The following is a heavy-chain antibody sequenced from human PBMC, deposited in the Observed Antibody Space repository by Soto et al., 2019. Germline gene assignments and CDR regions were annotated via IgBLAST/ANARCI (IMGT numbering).Heavy chain of an antibody. CDR2: IKSDGSIT. Sequence: EVQLAESGGGLVQPGGSLRLSCAASGFTFSSYWMHWVRQAPGKGLVWVSRIKSDGSITTYADSVKGRFTISRDNAKNTLYLQMSRQRAEDTAVYYCARDVLGTSAGVDLDYWGQGTLVTVSS. CDR1: GFTFSSYW. D-gene: IGHD1-7*01. J-gene: IGHJ4*02. CDR3: ARDVLGTSAGVDLDY. V-gene: IGHV3-74*03.